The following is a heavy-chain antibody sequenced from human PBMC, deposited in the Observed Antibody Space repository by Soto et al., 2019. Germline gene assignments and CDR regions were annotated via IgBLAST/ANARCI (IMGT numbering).Heavy chain of an antibody. CDR2: TSNSGASS. D-gene: IGHD6-13*01. CDR3: AKGGGIAAGKRPFDF. CDR1: GFNFSSYA. J-gene: IGHJ4*02. V-gene: IGHV3-23*01. Sequence: GGSLRLSCAVSGFNFSSYAMSCVRQAPGKGLEWVSSTSNSGASSYYAASVRGRFTISRDNSKNTLYLQMSSLAAEDTAIYYCAKGGGIAAGKRPFDFWGQGTLVTVSS.